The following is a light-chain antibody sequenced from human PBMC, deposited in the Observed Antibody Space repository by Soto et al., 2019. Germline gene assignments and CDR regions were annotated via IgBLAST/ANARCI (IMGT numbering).Light chain of an antibody. J-gene: IGLJ1*01. Sequence: QSALTQPASVSGSPGQSITISCTGTSSDVGGYNYVCWYQQHPGKAPKLMIYEISKRPSVVSNRFCGSKSAYAASLVTCVLPAEDEADYSCTSYTNRSARVFGAGTKLTVL. CDR2: EIS. CDR1: SSDVGGYNY. V-gene: IGLV2-14*01. CDR3: TSYTNRSARV.